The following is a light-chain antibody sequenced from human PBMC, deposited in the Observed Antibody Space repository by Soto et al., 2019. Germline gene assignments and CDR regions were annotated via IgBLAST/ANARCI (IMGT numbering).Light chain of an antibody. CDR3: QSYDSSTVV. J-gene: IGLJ2*01. Sequence: NFMLTQPHSVSESPGKTVTISCTRSSGSIASKYVQWYQQRPGSSPTTVIYEDKQRPSGVPERFSGSIDSSSNSASLTISGLKTEVEADYYCQSYDSSTVVFGGGTKLTVL. CDR2: EDK. CDR1: SGSIASKY. V-gene: IGLV6-57*01.